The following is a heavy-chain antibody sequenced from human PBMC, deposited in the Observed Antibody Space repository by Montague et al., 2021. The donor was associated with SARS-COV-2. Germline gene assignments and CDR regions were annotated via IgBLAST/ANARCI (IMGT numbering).Heavy chain of an antibody. CDR1: GFTFSSYW. J-gene: IGHJ6*02. V-gene: IGHV3-7*01. Sequence: SLRLSCSASGFTFSSYWMSWVRQAPGKGLEWVANIKQDGSEKYYXDSVKGRFTISRDNAKNSLYLQMNSLRAEDTAVYYCARDPVDRITIFGVVSGYYYYGMDVWGQGTTVTVS. CDR3: ARDPVDRITIFGVVSGYYYYGMDV. CDR2: IKQDGSEK. D-gene: IGHD3-3*01.